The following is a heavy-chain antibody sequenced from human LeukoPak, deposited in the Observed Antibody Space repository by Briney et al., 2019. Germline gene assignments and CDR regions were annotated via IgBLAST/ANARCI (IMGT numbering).Heavy chain of an antibody. CDR2: IYSGGST. CDR3: ARDYPYYYDSSGYHSFDY. D-gene: IGHD3-22*01. V-gene: IGHV3-66*01. J-gene: IGHJ4*02. CDR1: GFTFSSYS. Sequence: QAGGSLRLSCAASGFTFSSYSMNWVRQAPRKGLEWVSVIYSGGSTYYADSVKGRFTISRDSSKNTLYLQMNSLTAEDTAVYYCARDYPYYYDSSGYHSFDYWGQGTLVTVSS.